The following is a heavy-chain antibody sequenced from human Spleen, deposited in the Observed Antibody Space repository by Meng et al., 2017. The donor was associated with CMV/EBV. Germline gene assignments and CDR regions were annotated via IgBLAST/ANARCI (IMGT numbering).Heavy chain of an antibody. CDR3: ARERGSDVFYYYYAMDV. CDR2: IYSDGSST. V-gene: IGHV3-23*03. CDR1: GFTFISYN. J-gene: IGHJ6*02. Sequence: GESLKISCGASGFTFISYNMNWVRQAPGKGLEWVSVIYSDGSSTYYADSVKGRFTISRDNSKSTLYLQMNSLRAEDTAVYYCARERGSDVFYYYYAMDVWDQGTTVTVSS. D-gene: IGHD3-10*01.